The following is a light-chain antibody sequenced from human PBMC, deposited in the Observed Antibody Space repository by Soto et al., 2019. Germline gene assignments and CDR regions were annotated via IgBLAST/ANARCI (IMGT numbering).Light chain of an antibody. CDR2: GAS. CDR3: QQYGSSRWT. CDR1: QSVSSSY. Sequence: EIVLKQSPGALSLSPGERATLSCRTSQSVSSSYLARYQQKPGQAPRLLIYGASSRATGIPDRFSGSGSGTDFTLTISRLEPEDFAVYYCQQYGSSRWTFGQGSKVDIK. V-gene: IGKV3-20*01. J-gene: IGKJ1*01.